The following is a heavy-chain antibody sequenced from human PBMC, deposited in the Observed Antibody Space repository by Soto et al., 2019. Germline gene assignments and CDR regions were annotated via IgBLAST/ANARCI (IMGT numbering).Heavy chain of an antibody. Sequence: RLSCAASGFTFSSYAMSWVRQAPGKGLEWVSAISGSGGSIYYADSVKGRFTISRDNSKNTLYLQMNSLRAEDTAVYYCAKDLGGITGTSNWFDPWGQGTLVTVSS. D-gene: IGHD1-7*01. CDR2: ISGSGGSI. J-gene: IGHJ5*02. CDR3: AKDLGGITGTSNWFDP. V-gene: IGHV3-23*01. CDR1: GFTFSSYA.